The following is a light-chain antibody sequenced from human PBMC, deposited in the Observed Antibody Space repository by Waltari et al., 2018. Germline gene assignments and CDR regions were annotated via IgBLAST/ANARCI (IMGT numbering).Light chain of an antibody. Sequence: EIVLTQSPGTLSLSPGERATLSCRASQSVSRALAWYQQKPGQAPRLLINGASNRATGIPDWFSGSGSGTDFSLTISSLEPEDFAVYYCQHYLRLPATFGQGTKVEIK. CDR3: QHYLRLPAT. J-gene: IGKJ1*01. CDR1: QSVSRA. CDR2: GAS. V-gene: IGKV3-20*01.